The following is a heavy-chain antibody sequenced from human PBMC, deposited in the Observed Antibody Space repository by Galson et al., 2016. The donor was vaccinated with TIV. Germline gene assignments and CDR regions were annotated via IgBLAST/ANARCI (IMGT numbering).Heavy chain of an antibody. V-gene: IGHV1-18*01. J-gene: IGHJ3*01. D-gene: IGHD2-2*01. CDR1: GYTIISQN. CDR2: IRAYSGDT. CDR3: ATLNCSSSSCYFGLDAFDV. Sequence: QSGAEVKKPGASVKVSCKSYGYTIISQNINWVRQAPGRGLEWMGWIRAYSGDTTFAQKVQGRVSMTTDSSTNTAYMELSSLRSDDTAVYYCATLNCSSSSCYFGLDAFDVWGQGTKVTVSS.